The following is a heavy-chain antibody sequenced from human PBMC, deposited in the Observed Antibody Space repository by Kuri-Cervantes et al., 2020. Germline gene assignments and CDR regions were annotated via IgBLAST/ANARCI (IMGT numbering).Heavy chain of an antibody. CDR2: ISSNGGST. CDR1: GFTFSSYA. Sequence: GESLKISCAASGFTFSSYAMHWVRQAPGKGLEYVSAISSNGGSTYYADSVKGRFTISRDNSKNTLYLQMGSLRAEDTAVYYCARDIYSSGWYNWDYYYYGMDVWGQGTTVTVSS. J-gene: IGHJ6*02. D-gene: IGHD6-19*01. V-gene: IGHV3-64*02. CDR3: ARDIYSSGWYNWDYYYYGMDV.